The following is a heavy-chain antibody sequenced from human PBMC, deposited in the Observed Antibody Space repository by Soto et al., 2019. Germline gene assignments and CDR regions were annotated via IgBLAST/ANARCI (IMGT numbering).Heavy chain of an antibody. CDR3: ARVRKVAGFDT. Sequence: QLVESGGGLVQPGGSLRLSCAASGFTFSDFFMAWLRQAPGKGLEWLSSVSSNSDRTHYADSVKGRCTISRDNAENSLYLQLNSLRPEDTAVYYCARVRKVAGFDTWGQGTLVIVSS. J-gene: IGHJ5*02. CDR1: GFTFSDFF. V-gene: IGHV3-11*01. CDR2: VSSNSDRT.